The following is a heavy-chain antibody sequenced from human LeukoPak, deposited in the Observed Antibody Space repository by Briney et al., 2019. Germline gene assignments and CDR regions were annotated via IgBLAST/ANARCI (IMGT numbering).Heavy chain of an antibody. V-gene: IGHV4-34*01. CDR1: GGSFSGYY. D-gene: IGHD2-21*02. J-gene: IGHJ4*02. Sequence: SETLSLTCAVYGGSFSGYYWSWIRQPPGKGLEWIGEINHSGSTNYNPSLKSRVTISVDTSKNQFSLKLNSVTAADTAVYYCARGPYAYCGGDCYPDYWGQGTLVTVSS. CDR3: ARGPYAYCGGDCYPDY. CDR2: INHSGST.